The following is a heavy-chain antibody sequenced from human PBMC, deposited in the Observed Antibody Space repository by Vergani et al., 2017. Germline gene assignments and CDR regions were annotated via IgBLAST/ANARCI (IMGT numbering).Heavy chain of an antibody. Sequence: QVQLVQSESELKKPGASVKVSCKASGYTFTSYAMNWVRQAPGQGLEWMGWINTNTGNPTYAQGFTGRFVFSLDTSVSTAYLQISSLKAEDTAVYYCAREPRGDDYVCGSYRYHWFDPWGQGTLVTVSS. CDR2: INTNTGNP. D-gene: IGHD3-16*02. J-gene: IGHJ5*02. V-gene: IGHV7-4-1*02. CDR3: AREPRGDDYVCGSYRYHWFDP. CDR1: GYTFTSYA.